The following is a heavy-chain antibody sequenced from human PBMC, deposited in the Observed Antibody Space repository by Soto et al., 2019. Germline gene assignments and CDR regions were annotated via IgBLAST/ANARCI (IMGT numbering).Heavy chain of an antibody. CDR3: ASGYYRGVRYYFDY. CDR2: IIPIFGTA. Sequence: AASVKVSCKASGGTFSSYAISWVRQAPGQGLEWMGGIIPIFGTANYAQKFQGRVTITADKSTSTAYMELSSLRSEDTAVYYCASGYYRGVRYYFDYWGQGTLVTVSS. D-gene: IGHD3-22*01. V-gene: IGHV1-69*06. CDR1: GGTFSSYA. J-gene: IGHJ4*02.